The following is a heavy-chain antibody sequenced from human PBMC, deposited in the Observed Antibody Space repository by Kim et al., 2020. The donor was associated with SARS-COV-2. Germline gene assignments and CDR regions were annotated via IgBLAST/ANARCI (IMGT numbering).Heavy chain of an antibody. V-gene: IGHV4-34*01. D-gene: IGHD3-22*01. CDR2: INHSGST. CDR1: GGSFSGYY. CDR3: ARVRVRRIVVVITTYYFDY. Sequence: SETLSLTCAVYGGSFSGYYWSWIRQPPGKGLEWIGEINHSGSTNYNPSLKSRVTISVDTSKNQFSLKLSSVTAGDTAVYYCARVRVRRIVVVITTYYFDYWGQGTLVTVSS. J-gene: IGHJ4*02.